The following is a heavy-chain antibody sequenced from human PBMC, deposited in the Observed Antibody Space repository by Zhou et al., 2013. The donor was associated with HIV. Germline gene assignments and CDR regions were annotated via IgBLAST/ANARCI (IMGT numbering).Heavy chain of an antibody. CDR1: GYTLTTSD. Sequence: QVQLVQSGAEVKKPGASVKVSCKASGYTLTTSDLHWVRQASGQGLEWMGWINPSTSHTTYAQNFQGRVTMTRNISINTAYMELNSLRSEDTAVYYCARRGTWGDRFNVIRGGLDVWGQGTTVIVSS. CDR3: ARRGTWGDRFNVIRGGLDV. D-gene: IGHD1-1*01. V-gene: IGHV1-8*01. J-gene: IGHJ6*02. CDR2: INPSTSHT.